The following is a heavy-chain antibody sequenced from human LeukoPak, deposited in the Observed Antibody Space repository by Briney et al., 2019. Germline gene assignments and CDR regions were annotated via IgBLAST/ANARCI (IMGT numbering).Heavy chain of an antibody. CDR2: INHSGST. V-gene: IGHV4-34*01. CDR1: GGSFSGYY. D-gene: IGHD2-2*01. Sequence: PSETLSLTCAVYGGSFSGYYWSWIRQPPGKGLEWIGEINHSGSTNYNPSLKSRVTISVDTSKNQFSLKLSSVTAADTAVYYCARSREDIVVVPAARDWFDPWGQGTLVTVSS. CDR3: ARSREDIVVVPAARDWFDP. J-gene: IGHJ5*02.